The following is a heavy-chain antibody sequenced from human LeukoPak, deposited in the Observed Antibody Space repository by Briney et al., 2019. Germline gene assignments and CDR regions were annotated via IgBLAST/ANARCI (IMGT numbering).Heavy chain of an antibody. Sequence: GGSLRLSCAASGFTFSDHYMDWVRQAPGKGLEWVGRTRNKANSYTTEYAASVKGRFTISRDDSKNSLYLQMNSLKTEDTAVYYCARGLGGYNYYYYYYMDVWGKGTTVTVSS. D-gene: IGHD5-24*01. J-gene: IGHJ6*03. CDR1: GFTFSDHY. CDR3: ARGLGGYNYYYYYYMDV. CDR2: TRNKANSYTT. V-gene: IGHV3-72*01.